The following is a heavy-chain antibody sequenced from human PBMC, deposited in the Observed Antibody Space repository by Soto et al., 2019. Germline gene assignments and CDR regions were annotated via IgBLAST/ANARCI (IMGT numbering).Heavy chain of an antibody. J-gene: IGHJ6*02. CDR2: ISGSGGST. V-gene: IGHV3-23*01. CDR3: AKDRRYCSSTSCYDYYYYGMDV. CDR1: GFTFSSYA. D-gene: IGHD2-2*01. Sequence: EVQLLESGGGLVQPGGSLRLSCAASGFTFSSYAMSWVRQAPGKGLEWVSAISGSGGSTYYADSVKGRFTISRDNSKNTLYLQMNSLRAEDTAVYYCAKDRRYCSSTSCYDYYYYGMDVWGQGTTVTVSS.